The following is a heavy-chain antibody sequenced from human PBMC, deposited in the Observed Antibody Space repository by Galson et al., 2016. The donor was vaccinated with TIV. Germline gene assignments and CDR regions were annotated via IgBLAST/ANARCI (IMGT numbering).Heavy chain of an antibody. V-gene: IGHV3-74*01. CDR3: ARGPFYYGSGSSFYLDY. D-gene: IGHD3-10*01. CDR1: GFTFSGYL. CDR2: INSGGSTT. J-gene: IGHJ4*03. Sequence: SLRLSCAASGFTFSGYLMHWVRQVPGKGLVWVSRINSGGSTTSYADSVEGRFTVSRDNARNTLFLQMNSLTADDTAVYYCARGPFYYGSGSSFYLDYWGQGTMVTVSS.